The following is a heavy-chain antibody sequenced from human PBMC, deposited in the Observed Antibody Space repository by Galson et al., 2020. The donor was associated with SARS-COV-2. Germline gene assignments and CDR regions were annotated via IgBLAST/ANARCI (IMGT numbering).Heavy chain of an antibody. CDR2: IRNKDNSYPT. V-gene: IGHV3-72*01. CDR1: GFTFNNHF. D-gene: IGHD1-1*01. J-gene: IGHJ4*02. Sequence: GESLKISCIASGFTFNNHFMDWVRQAPGKGLEWVARIRNKDNSYPTEYAASVKSRFSIPRDDSRNPVHPQMNSLKTDDTAVYYCARDWNGAGDYWGQGILVIVSS. CDR3: ARDWNGAGDY.